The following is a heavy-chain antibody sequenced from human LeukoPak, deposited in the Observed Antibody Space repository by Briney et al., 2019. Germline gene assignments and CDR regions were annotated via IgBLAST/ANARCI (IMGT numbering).Heavy chain of an antibody. V-gene: IGHV3-23*01. CDR1: GFTFSSYA. Sequence: GGSLRLSCADSGFTFSSYAMRWVRQAPGKGLEWVSAISGSGGSTYYADSVKGRFTISRDDSKNTLYLQMNSLRAEDTAVYYCAKLWTGNFDYWGQGTLVTVSS. J-gene: IGHJ4*02. CDR3: AKLWTGNFDY. CDR2: ISGSGGST. D-gene: IGHD2-21*01.